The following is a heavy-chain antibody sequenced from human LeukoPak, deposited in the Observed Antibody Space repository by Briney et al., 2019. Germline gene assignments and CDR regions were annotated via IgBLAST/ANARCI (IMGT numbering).Heavy chain of an antibody. V-gene: IGHV3-30*18. CDR1: GFTFRIYG. CDR3: AKDERYYGMDV. Sequence: PGGSLRLSCAPSGFTFRIYGMHWVRQAPGGGLEWVAVISYDGSNKYHTDSVKGRFTISRDNSKNTLYLQMNSLGAEVTAVYYCAKDERYYGMDVWGQGATVTVSS. CDR2: ISYDGSNK. J-gene: IGHJ6*01.